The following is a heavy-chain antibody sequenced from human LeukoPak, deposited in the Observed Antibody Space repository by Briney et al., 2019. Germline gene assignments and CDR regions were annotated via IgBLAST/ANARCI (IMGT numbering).Heavy chain of an antibody. J-gene: IGHJ4*02. CDR3: ARDTALAGRGGYFDS. CDR2: IYYSGSP. V-gene: IGHV4-39*07. D-gene: IGHD6-19*01. Sequence: SETLSLTCTVSGGSISSSSYYWGWIRQPPGKGLEWIGNIYYSGSPYYNPSLKSRVTISVDTSKNQFSLKLTSVTAADTAVYYCARDTALAGRGGYFDSWGQGTLVTVSS. CDR1: GGSISSSSYY.